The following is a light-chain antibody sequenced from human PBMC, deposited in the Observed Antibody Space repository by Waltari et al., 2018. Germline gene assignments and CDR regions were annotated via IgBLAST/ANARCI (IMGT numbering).Light chain of an antibody. J-gene: IGLJ1*01. CDR2: NVY. V-gene: IGLV2-11*01. CDR1: SSDVGAYNY. CDR3: CSYAGTYYL. Sequence: QSALTQPRSVSGSPGQSVTISCTGTSSDVGAYNYVSWYQQHPGNAPKLIIYNVYKWPSGVPDRFSGSKSGNTASLTISGLQAEDEADYYCCSYAGTYYLFGTGTKVTVL.